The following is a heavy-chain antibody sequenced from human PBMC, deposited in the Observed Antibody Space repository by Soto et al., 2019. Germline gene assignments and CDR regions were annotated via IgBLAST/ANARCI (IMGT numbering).Heavy chain of an antibody. V-gene: IGHV1-2*02. CDR1: GYSFIGYY. CDR3: ARAVGQFDP. J-gene: IGHJ5*02. Sequence: ASVKVSCKASGYSFIGYYIHWVRQAPGQGLEWMGWINPSSGGTNYAQKFQARVTMTRGTSISTAYMEVSRLTSDDTAVYYCARAVGQFDPWGQGTLVTVSS. D-gene: IGHD6-19*01. CDR2: INPSSGGT.